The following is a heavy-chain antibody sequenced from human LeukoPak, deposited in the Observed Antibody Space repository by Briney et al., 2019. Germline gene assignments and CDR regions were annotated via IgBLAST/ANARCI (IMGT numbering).Heavy chain of an antibody. CDR3: ARSYSSNWYVGD. Sequence: GGSLRLSCAASGFTFSSYGMHWVRQAPGKGLEWVAFIRYDGSNKYYADSVKGRFTISRDNAKNSLYLQMNSLRAEDTAVYYCARSYSSNWYVGDWGQGTLVTVSS. CDR2: IRYDGSNK. D-gene: IGHD6-13*01. J-gene: IGHJ4*02. CDR1: GFTFSSYG. V-gene: IGHV3-30*02.